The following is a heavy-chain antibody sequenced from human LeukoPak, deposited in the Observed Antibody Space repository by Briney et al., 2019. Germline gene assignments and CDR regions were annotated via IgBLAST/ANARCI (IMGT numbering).Heavy chain of an antibody. CDR2: IKSKTDGGTT. Sequence: GGSLRLSCAASGFTFSDAWMSWVRQAPGKGLEWVGRIKSKTDGGTTDYAAPVKGRFTISRDDSKNTLYLQMNSLKTEDTAVYYCTTDNFCTNGVCYLGFDYWGQGTLVTVSS. CDR3: TTDNFCTNGVCYLGFDY. D-gene: IGHD2-8*01. V-gene: IGHV3-15*01. CDR1: GFTFSDAW. J-gene: IGHJ4*02.